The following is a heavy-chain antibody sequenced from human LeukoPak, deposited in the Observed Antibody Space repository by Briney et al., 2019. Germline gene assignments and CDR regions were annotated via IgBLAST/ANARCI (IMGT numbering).Heavy chain of an antibody. D-gene: IGHD6-19*01. Sequence: PSETLSLTCTVSGGSISSYYWSWIRQPPGKGLEWIGEINHSGSTNYNPSLKSRVTISVDTSKNQFSLKLSSVTAADTAVYYCARVPKTGYSSGWYPGVWGQGTLVTVSS. CDR2: INHSGST. CDR3: ARVPKTGYSSGWYPGV. CDR1: GGSISSYY. V-gene: IGHV4-34*01. J-gene: IGHJ4*02.